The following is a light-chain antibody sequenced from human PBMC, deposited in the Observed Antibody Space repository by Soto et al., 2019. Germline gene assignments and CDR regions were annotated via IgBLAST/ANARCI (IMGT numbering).Light chain of an antibody. Sequence: IVLTQSPATLSLSPGERATLSCRASQSVSNNYLAWYQQKPGQAPRLLTYGASNRATGIPDRFSGSGSGTDFTLTISRLEPEDFAVYYCQQYGSSGTFGQGTKVDIK. CDR2: GAS. CDR1: QSVSNNY. CDR3: QQYGSSGT. V-gene: IGKV3-20*01. J-gene: IGKJ1*01.